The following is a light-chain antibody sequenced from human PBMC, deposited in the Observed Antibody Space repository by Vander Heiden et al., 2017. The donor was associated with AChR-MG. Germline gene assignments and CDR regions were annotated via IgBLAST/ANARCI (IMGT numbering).Light chain of an antibody. J-gene: IGKJ3*01. Sequence: DVVMNQFPDSLAVSLGERATINCRSSQSVLYSSNNKNYLAWYQQKPGQPPKLLIYWASTRESGVPDRFSGSGSGTDFTLTISSLQAEDVAVYYCQQVFWTPVTFGHGTKVDIK. CDR1: QSVLYSSNNKNY. V-gene: IGKV4-1*01. CDR3: QQVFWTPVT. CDR2: WAS.